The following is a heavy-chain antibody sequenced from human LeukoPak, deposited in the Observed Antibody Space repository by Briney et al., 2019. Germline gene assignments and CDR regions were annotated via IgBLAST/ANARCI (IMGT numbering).Heavy chain of an antibody. J-gene: IGHJ4*02. CDR2: INHSGST. CDR1: GGSFSGYY. CDR3: AKVPAAMGYFDY. D-gene: IGHD2-2*01. V-gene: IGHV4-34*01. Sequence: SETLSLTCAVYGGSFSGYYWSWIRQPPGKGLEWIGEINHSGSTNYNPSLKSRVTISVDTSKNQFSLKLSPVTAADTAVYYCAKVPAAMGYFDYWGQGTLVTVSS.